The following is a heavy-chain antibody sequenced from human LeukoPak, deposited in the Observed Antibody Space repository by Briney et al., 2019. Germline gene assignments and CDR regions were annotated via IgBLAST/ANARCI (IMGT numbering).Heavy chain of an antibody. Sequence: GGSLRLSCAASGFIFNQYSMNWVRQAPGKGLEWVANIKLDGSEKNYVDSVKGRFTISRDNTKNSLYLQMNSLRAEDTAVFYCARDQYDTWSRRGNFDSWGQGTLVIVSS. J-gene: IGHJ4*02. V-gene: IGHV3-7*03. CDR1: GFIFNQYS. CDR3: ARDQYDTWSRRGNFDS. CDR2: IKLDGSEK. D-gene: IGHD3/OR15-3a*01.